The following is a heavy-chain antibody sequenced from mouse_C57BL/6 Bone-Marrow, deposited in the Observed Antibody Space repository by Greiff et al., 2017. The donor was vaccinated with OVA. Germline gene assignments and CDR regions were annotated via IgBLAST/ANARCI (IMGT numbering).Heavy chain of an antibody. D-gene: IGHD2-4*01. CDR3: ARIYYDYDPFDY. CDR2: IDPSDSYT. J-gene: IGHJ2*01. V-gene: IGHV1-50*01. Sequence: VQLQQPGAELVKPGASVKLSCKASGYTFTSYWMQWVKQRPGQGLEWIGEIDPSDSYTNYNQKFKGKATLTVDTSSSTAYMQLSSLTSEDSAVYYCARIYYDYDPFDYWGQGTTLTVSS. CDR1: GYTFTSYW.